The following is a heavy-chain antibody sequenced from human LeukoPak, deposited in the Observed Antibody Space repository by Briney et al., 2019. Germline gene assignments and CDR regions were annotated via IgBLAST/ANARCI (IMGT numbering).Heavy chain of an antibody. V-gene: IGHV1-2*02. D-gene: IGHD3-22*01. Sequence: GASVKVSCKASGYTFTGYYMHWVRQAPGQGLEWMGWINPNSGGTNYAQKFQGRVTMTRDTSISTAYMELSRLRSDDTAVYYCARVPDSSGYYYYDYWGQGTLVTVSS. CDR1: GYTFTGYY. J-gene: IGHJ4*02. CDR3: ARVPDSSGYYYYDY. CDR2: INPNSGGT.